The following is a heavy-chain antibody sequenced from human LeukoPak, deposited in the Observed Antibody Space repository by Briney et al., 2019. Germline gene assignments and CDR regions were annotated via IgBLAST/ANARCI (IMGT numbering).Heavy chain of an antibody. CDR3: ARDLTTLRSGMDV. CDR2: ISSSGSTI. V-gene: IGHV3-48*03. Sequence: GGSLRLSCAAFGFTFSSYEMNWVRQAPGKGLEWVSYISSSGSTIYYADSVKGRFTISRDNAKNSLYLQMNSLRAEDTAVYYCARDLTTLRSGMDVWGQGTTVTVSS. CDR1: GFTFSSYE. D-gene: IGHD1-1*01. J-gene: IGHJ6*02.